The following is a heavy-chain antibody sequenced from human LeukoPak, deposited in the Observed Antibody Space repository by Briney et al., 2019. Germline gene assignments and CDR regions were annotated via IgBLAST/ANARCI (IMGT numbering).Heavy chain of an antibody. Sequence: SETLSLTCLVSGVSISGSHWSWIRQPPGKGLEWIGYIHYTGSTDYNPSLRSRVTLSIDMSKNQFSLRLSSVTAADTAVYYCARTGGDCSSGLCYYAMDVWGQGTTVTVS. D-gene: IGHD2-21*02. CDR1: GVSISGSH. CDR2: IHYTGST. V-gene: IGHV4-59*01. CDR3: ARTGGDCSSGLCYYAMDV. J-gene: IGHJ6*02.